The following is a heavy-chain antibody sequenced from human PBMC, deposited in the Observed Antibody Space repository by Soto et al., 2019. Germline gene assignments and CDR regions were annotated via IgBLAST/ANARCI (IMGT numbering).Heavy chain of an antibody. D-gene: IGHD7-27*01. CDR2: IYYSGST. Sequence: QVQLQESGPGLVKPSQTLSLTCTVSGGSISSGGYYWSWIRQHPGKGLEWIGYIYYSGSTYYNPSLKSRVTISVDTSKNQFSLKLSSVTAAETAVYYCARDRRGILGKGGLDYWGQGTLVTVSS. CDR3: ARDRRGILGKGGLDY. V-gene: IGHV4-31*03. CDR1: GGSISSGGYY. J-gene: IGHJ4*02.